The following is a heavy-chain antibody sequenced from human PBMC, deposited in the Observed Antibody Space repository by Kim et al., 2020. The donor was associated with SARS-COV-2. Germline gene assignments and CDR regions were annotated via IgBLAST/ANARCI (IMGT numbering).Heavy chain of an antibody. V-gene: IGHV1-18*01. Sequence: ASVKVSCKASGYTFTSYGISWVRQAPGQGLEWMGWISAYNGNTNYAQKLQGRVTMTTDTSTSTAYMELRSLRSDDTAVYYCARETRPAVLLWFGEFYFDYWGQGTLVTVSS. CDR3: ARETRPAVLLWFGEFYFDY. CDR1: GYTFTSYG. D-gene: IGHD3-10*01. J-gene: IGHJ4*02. CDR2: ISAYNGNT.